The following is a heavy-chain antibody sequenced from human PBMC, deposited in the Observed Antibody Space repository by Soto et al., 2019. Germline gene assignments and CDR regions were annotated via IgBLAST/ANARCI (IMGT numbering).Heavy chain of an antibody. J-gene: IGHJ4*02. CDR3: ARRVDILTGYYYFDF. V-gene: IGHV4-39*01. CDR2: IYYRST. D-gene: IGHD3-9*01. CDR1: GGSISSSSYY. Sequence: SETLSLTCTVSGGSISSSSYYWGWIRQPPGKGLEWIGSIYYRSTYYNPSLKSRVTISVDTSKNQFSLKLSSVTAADTAVYYCARRVDILTGYYYFDFWGQGTLVTVSS.